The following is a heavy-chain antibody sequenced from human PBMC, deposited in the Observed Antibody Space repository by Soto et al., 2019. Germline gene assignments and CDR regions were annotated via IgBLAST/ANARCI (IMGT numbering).Heavy chain of an antibody. Sequence: EVQLVESGGGLVQPGGSQRLSCAASGFTFSSYWMTWVRQAPGKGLEWVANIKQDGSAKYYVDSVKGRFTISRDNAKNSLYLQMNSLRAEDTAVYYCASWLKTSGWYVLLEGSFDYWGQGTLVTVSS. CDR3: ASWLKTSGWYVLLEGSFDY. CDR2: IKQDGSAK. V-gene: IGHV3-7*01. J-gene: IGHJ4*02. CDR1: GFTFSSYW. D-gene: IGHD6-19*01.